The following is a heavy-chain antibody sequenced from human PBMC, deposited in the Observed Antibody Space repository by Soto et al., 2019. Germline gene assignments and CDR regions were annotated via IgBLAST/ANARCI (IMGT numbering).Heavy chain of an antibody. CDR1: GGSFSGYY. CDR2: INHSGST. V-gene: IGHV4-34*01. Sequence: PSETLSLTCVVYGGSFSGYYWSWIRQPPGKGLEWIGEINHSGSTNYNPSLKSRVTISVDTSKNQFSLKLSSVTAADTAVYYCARAKGGSLGGYYYGMDVWGQGTTVTVSS. D-gene: IGHD1-26*01. J-gene: IGHJ6*02. CDR3: ARAKGGSLGGYYYGMDV.